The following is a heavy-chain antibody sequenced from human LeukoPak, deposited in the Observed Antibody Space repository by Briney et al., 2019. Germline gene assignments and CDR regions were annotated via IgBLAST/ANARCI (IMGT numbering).Heavy chain of an antibody. Sequence: ASVKVSCKASGYTFKGYYMHWVRQAPGQGLEWMGWINPNSGGTNFAQKFQGRVTMTRDTSISTAYMELSRLRSDDTAVYYCARETHGVDSSGFDYWGQGTLVTVSS. V-gene: IGHV1-2*02. CDR2: INPNSGGT. CDR1: GYTFKGYY. CDR3: ARETHGVDSSGFDY. J-gene: IGHJ4*02. D-gene: IGHD3-22*01.